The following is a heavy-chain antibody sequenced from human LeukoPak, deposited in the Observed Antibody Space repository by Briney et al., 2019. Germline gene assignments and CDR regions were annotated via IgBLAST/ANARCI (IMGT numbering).Heavy chain of an antibody. CDR2: INPSGGST. CDR3: ARDEGYYDSSGYYYVGAFDI. Sequence: ASVKVSCKASGYTFTSYYMHWVRQAPGQGLEWMGIINPSGGSTSYAQKFQGRVTMTRDTSTSTVYMELSSLRSEDTAVYYCARDEGYYDSSGYYYVGAFDIWGQGTMVTVSS. J-gene: IGHJ3*02. D-gene: IGHD3-22*01. CDR1: GYTFTSYY. V-gene: IGHV1-46*01.